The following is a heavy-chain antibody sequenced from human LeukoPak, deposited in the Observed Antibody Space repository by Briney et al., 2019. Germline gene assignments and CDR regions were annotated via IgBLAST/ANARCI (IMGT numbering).Heavy chain of an antibody. CDR2: ISFDGSIE. D-gene: IGHD4-17*01. V-gene: IGHV3-30*03. J-gene: IGHJ4*02. CDR1: GFSFSNYG. CDR3: ATDHGFHYGAYFDY. Sequence: GGSLRLSCAASGFSFSNYGMHWVRQSPGKGLEWVAVISFDGSIEYYADSVKGRFTISRDNSKNTLYLQMNSLRAEDTAVYYCATDHGFHYGAYFDYWGQGTLVTASS.